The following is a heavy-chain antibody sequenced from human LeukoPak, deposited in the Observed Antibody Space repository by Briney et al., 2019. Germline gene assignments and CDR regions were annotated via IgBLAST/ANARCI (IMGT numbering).Heavy chain of an antibody. D-gene: IGHD1-1*01. Sequence: SETLSLTCTVSGGSISSYYWSWIRQPPGKGLEWIGYIYYSGSTNYNPSPKSRVTISVDTSKNQFSLKLNSVTAADTAVYYCARDSSTGHFDYWGQGTLVTVSS. V-gene: IGHV4-59*01. CDR1: GGSISSYY. CDR2: IYYSGST. J-gene: IGHJ4*02. CDR3: ARDSSTGHFDY.